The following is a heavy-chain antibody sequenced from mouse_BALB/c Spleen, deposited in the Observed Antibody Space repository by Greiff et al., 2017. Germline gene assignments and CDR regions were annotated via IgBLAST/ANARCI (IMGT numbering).Heavy chain of an antibody. CDR2: IYPGNVNT. J-gene: IGHJ4*01. D-gene: IGHD2-1*01. V-gene: IGHV1S56*01. CDR1: GYTFTSYY. CDR3: ARWRGNYGDAMDY. Sequence: QVHVKQSGPELVKPGASVRISCKASGYTFTSYYIHWVKQRPGQGLEWIGWIYPGNVNTKYNEKFKGKATLTADKSSSTAYMQLSSLTSEDSAVYFCARWRGNYGDAMDYWGQGTSVTVSS.